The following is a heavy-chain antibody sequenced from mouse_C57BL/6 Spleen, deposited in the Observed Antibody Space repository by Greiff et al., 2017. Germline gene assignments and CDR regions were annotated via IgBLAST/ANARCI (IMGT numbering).Heavy chain of an antibody. J-gene: IGHJ3*01. CDR2: INPSNGAT. CDR1: GYTFTSYW. D-gene: IGHD2-10*01. V-gene: IGHV1-53*01. Sequence: QVQLQQPGTDLVKPGASVKLSCKASGYTFTSYWMHWVKQRPGQGLEWIGNINPSNGATNYNEKFKSKATLTVDKSSSTAYMQLSSLTSEDSAVYYCARPYYGNSDWFAYWGQGTLLTVSA. CDR3: ARPYYGNSDWFAY.